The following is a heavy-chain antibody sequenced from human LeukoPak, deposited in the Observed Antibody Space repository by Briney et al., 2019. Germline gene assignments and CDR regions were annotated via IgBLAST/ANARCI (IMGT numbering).Heavy chain of an antibody. CDR1: GSTFTSYW. CDR3: ARSRDSSWYSYFDY. V-gene: IGHV5-51*01. D-gene: IGHD6-13*01. J-gene: IGHJ4*02. Sequence: GESLQISCQGSGSTFTSYWIGWVRLLPGKGLEWMGIIYPGDSATRYSPSFQGQVTISADKSISTSYLQWSSLKASDTAMYYCARSRDSSWYSYFDYWGQGTLVTVSS. CDR2: IYPGDSAT.